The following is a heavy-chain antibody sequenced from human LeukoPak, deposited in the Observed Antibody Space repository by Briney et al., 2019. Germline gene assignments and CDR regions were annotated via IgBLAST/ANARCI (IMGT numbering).Heavy chain of an antibody. J-gene: IGHJ4*02. D-gene: IGHD4-23*01. CDR3: ARDRGGPFDY. Sequence: KPSETLSLTCTVSGGSISSSSYYWGWIRQPPGKGLEWIGSIYYSGSTYYNPSLKSRVTISVDTSKNQFSLKLSSVTAADTAVYYCARDRGGPFDYWGQGTLVTVSS. CDR2: IYYSGST. CDR1: GGSISSSSYY. V-gene: IGHV4-39*07.